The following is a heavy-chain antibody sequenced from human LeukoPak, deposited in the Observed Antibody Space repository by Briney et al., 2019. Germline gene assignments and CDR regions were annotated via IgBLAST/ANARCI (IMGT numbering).Heavy chain of an antibody. V-gene: IGHV1-69*13. CDR3: ARGDCSSTSCYWRTSYYYYYYMDV. J-gene: IGHJ6*03. D-gene: IGHD2-2*01. Sequence: GASVKVSCKASGGTFSSYAISWVGQAPGQGLEWMGGIIPIFGTANYAQKFQGRVTITADESTSTAYMELSSLRSEDTAVYYCARGDCSSTSCYWRTSYYYYYYMDVWGKGTTVTVS. CDR2: IIPIFGTA. CDR1: GGTFSSYA.